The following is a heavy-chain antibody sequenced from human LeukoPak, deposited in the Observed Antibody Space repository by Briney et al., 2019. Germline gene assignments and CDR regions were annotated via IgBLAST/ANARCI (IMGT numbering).Heavy chain of an antibody. Sequence: TGGSLRLSCAASGFTFSTYAMSWVRQAPGKGLEWVSGISGSGGSTYYADSVKGRFTISRDNSKNTLYLQMNSLRDEDTAVYYCAKLFRTITTTATRYFDYWGQGPLVTVSS. V-gene: IGHV3-23*01. J-gene: IGHJ4*02. CDR1: GFTFSTYA. D-gene: IGHD2-15*01. CDR2: ISGSGGST. CDR3: AKLFRTITTTATRYFDY.